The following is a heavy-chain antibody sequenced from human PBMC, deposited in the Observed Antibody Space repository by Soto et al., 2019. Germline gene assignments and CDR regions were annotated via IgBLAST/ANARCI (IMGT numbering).Heavy chain of an antibody. CDR2: INHSGST. J-gene: IGHJ6*02. D-gene: IGHD3-10*02. CDR1: GGSFSGYY. V-gene: IGHV4-34*01. Sequence: PSETLSLTCAVYGGSFSGYYWSWIRQHPGKGLEWIGEINHSGSTNYNPSLKSRVTISVDKSKNQFSLKLSSVTAADTAVYYCASVRGGYYYAMDVWGQGTTVTVSS. CDR3: ASVRGGYYYAMDV.